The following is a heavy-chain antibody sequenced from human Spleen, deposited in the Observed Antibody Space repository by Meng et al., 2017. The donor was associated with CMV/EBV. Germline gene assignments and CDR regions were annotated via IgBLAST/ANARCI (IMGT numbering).Heavy chain of an antibody. Sequence: SVKVSCKASGYTFSGYGINWVRQAPGQGLEWMGGIIPILGITNYAPKFQGRVTITADKSTITAYMDLSSLRFEDTAVYYCAAGTAAVNDPEGDYFYYYGMDVWGQGTTVTVSS. CDR3: AAGTAAVNDPEGDYFYYYGMDV. D-gene: IGHD2-2*01. J-gene: IGHJ6*02. CDR1: GYTFSGYG. CDR2: IIPILGIT. V-gene: IGHV1-69*10.